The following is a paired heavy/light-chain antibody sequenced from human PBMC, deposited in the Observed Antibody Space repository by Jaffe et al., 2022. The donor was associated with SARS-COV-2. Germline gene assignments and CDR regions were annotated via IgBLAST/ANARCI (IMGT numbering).Heavy chain of an antibody. Sequence: QVQLVQSGSELKKPGASVKVSCKTSGYTFTNHGLNWVRQAPGQGLEWLGSINTNTGNPTYAPAFTGRFVLSVDTSVSTAYLEIIRLKADDTGVYYCARGSTNFDKWGQGTLVTVSS. CDR2: INTNTGNP. J-gene: IGHJ4*02. V-gene: IGHV7-4-1*02. CDR3: ARGSTNFDK. D-gene: IGHD1-1*01. CDR1: GYTFTNHG.
Light chain of an antibody. Sequence: DVVLTQSPLSLPATPGQPASISCRSSQGLLYSDGKTYLTWFQQRPGQSPRRLIYQVATRESGVPDRFSGSGSGTHFTLNISRVEAEDVGIYYCMQSTHWPTFGQGTKLEIK. CDR1: QGLLYSDGKTY. V-gene: IGKV2-30*01. CDR3: MQSTHWPT. J-gene: IGKJ2*01. CDR2: QVA.